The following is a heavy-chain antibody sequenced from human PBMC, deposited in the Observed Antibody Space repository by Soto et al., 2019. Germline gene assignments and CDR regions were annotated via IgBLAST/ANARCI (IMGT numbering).Heavy chain of an antibody. CDR3: ARDSPYDFWSGYTNAFDI. Sequence: QVQLQESGPGLVKPSQTLSLTCTVSGGSISSRGYYWSWIRQHPGKGLEWIGYIYYSGSTYYNPSLKSRVTISVDTSENQFSLKLSSLTAADTAVYYCARDSPYDFWSGYTNAFDIWGQGTMVTVSS. D-gene: IGHD3-3*01. V-gene: IGHV4-31*03. CDR1: GGSISSRGYY. J-gene: IGHJ3*02. CDR2: IYYSGST.